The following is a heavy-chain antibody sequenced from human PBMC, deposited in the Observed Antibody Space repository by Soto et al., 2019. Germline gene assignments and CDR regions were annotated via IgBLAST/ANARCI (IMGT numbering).Heavy chain of an antibody. J-gene: IGHJ4*02. D-gene: IGHD1-26*01. CDR2: IYSSGRA. CDR1: GDSINNYY. V-gene: IGHV4-4*07. Sequence: VRLQESGPGLVKPSQTLSLTCTVFGDSINNYYWSWIRQPAGKGLGWIGRIYSSGRASYNPSLSGRVTMSFDTSTNEVSLTVPSVTAADTAIYYCARGGPRSKELLTYWGQGTLVTVS. CDR3: ARGGPRSKELLTY.